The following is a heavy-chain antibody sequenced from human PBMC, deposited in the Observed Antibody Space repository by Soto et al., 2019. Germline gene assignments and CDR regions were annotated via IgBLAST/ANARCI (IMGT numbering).Heavy chain of an antibody. CDR2: IKSKTDGGTT. CDR3: TTDSYSTIIIVRFDY. V-gene: IGHV3-15*07. J-gene: IGHJ4*01. Sequence: GGSLRLSCAASGFTFSNAWINWVRQAPGKGLEWVGRIKSKTDGGTTDFAEPVKGRFAISRDDSNNMVYLQMSSLKIEDTAVYHSTTDSYSTIIIVRFDYWGHGTLVTVSS. D-gene: IGHD3-22*01. CDR1: GFTFSNAW.